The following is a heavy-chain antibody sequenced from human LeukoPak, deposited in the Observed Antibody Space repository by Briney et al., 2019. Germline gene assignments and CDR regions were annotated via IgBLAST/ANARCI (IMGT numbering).Heavy chain of an antibody. CDR3: ARVSTIFGVSGGFDY. CDR2: INWNGGST. Sequence: PGGSLSLSCAASGFTFDDYGMSWVRQAPGKGLEWVSGINWNGGSTGYADSVKGRFTISRDNAKNSLYLQMNSLRAEDTALYYCARVSTIFGVSGGFDYWGQGTLVTVSS. CDR1: GFTFDDYG. V-gene: IGHV3-20*04. D-gene: IGHD3-3*01. J-gene: IGHJ4*02.